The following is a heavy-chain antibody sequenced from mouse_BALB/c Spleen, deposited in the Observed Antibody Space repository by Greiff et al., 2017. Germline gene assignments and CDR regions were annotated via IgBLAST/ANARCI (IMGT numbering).Heavy chain of an antibody. Sequence: VQLQQSAAELARPGASVKMSCKASGYTFTSYTMHWVKQRPGQGLEWIGYINPSSGDTEYNQKFKDKTTLTADKSSSTAYMQLSSLTSEDSAVYYCARSYYGSSFDYWGQGTTLTVSS. CDR1: GYTFTSYT. D-gene: IGHD1-1*01. V-gene: IGHV1-4*02. CDR2: INPSSGDT. CDR3: ARSYYGSSFDY. J-gene: IGHJ2*01.